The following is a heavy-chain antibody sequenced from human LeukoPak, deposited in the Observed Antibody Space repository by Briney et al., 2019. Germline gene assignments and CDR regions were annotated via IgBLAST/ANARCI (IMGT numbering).Heavy chain of an antibody. D-gene: IGHD3-9*01. J-gene: IGHJ3*02. Sequence: GGSLRLSCAASGFTFSSYGMHWVRQAPGKGLEWVAFIRYDGSNKYYADSVKGRFTISRDNSKNTLYLQMNSLRAEDTAVYYCARADYDILTGYLGAFDIWGQGTMVTVSS. CDR2: IRYDGSNK. CDR1: GFTFSSYG. CDR3: ARADYDILTGYLGAFDI. V-gene: IGHV3-30*02.